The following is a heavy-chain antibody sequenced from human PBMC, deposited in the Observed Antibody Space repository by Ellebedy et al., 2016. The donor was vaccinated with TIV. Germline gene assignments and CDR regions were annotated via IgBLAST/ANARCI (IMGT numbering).Heavy chain of an antibody. D-gene: IGHD6-19*01. CDR1: GFNFSTFA. J-gene: IGHJ2*01. Sequence: GGSLRLSXAASGFNFSTFAMSWVRQAPGKGLEWVSFISTSNSYIYYADSVKGRITISRDNARNSLFLQMNNLRADDTAVYYCARSQWPKGGHGMDVWGRGTLVTVSS. CDR3: ARSQWPKGGHGMDV. CDR2: ISTSNSYI. V-gene: IGHV3-21*01.